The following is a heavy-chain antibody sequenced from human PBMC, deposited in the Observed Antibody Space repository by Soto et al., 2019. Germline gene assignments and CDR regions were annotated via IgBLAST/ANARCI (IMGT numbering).Heavy chain of an antibody. V-gene: IGHV4-34*01. CDR2: MSHSGGT. D-gene: IGHD2-21*02. J-gene: IGHJ3*02. CDR1: GGFVSSGDYY. Sequence: QEQLQQWGAGLLKPSETLSLTCAVYGGFVSSGDYYWSWIRQPPGKGLEWIGEMSHSGGTHFNPSLKSRGTISVETSTNKFSLKMSSVTAADTALYYCARVEGVTATTGVDSFDIWGPGTMVTVSS. CDR3: ARVEGVTATTGVDSFDI.